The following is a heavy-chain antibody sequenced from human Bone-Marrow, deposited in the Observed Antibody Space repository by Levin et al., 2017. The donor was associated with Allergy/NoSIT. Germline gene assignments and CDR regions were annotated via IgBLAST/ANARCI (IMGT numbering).Heavy chain of an antibody. CDR3: ARIGGNPRGPFDS. Sequence: SETLSLTCTVSGGSVGSPNYYWSWIRQSPEKGLEWIAYVFYSGNTYYNPSLKSRITMSVDTSKNQFSLSLSSMTAADTAVYYCARIGGNPRGPFDSWGQGALVTVSS. D-gene: IGHD4-23*01. CDR1: GGSVGSPNYY. V-gene: IGHV4-61*01. CDR2: VFYSGNT. J-gene: IGHJ4*02.